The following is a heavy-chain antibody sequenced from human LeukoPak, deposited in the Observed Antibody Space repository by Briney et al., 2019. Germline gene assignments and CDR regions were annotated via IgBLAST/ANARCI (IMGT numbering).Heavy chain of an antibody. D-gene: IGHD1/OR15-1a*01. CDR1: GFTVSSNY. Sequence: GGSLRLSCAASGFTVSSNYMSWVRQAPGKGLEWVSVIYSGGSTYYADYVKGRFTISRDNSKNTLYLQMNRLRAEDTAVYYCARGWQLEQLHYWGEGTLVTVPS. J-gene: IGHJ4*02. CDR3: ARGWQLEQLHY. V-gene: IGHV3-66*01. CDR2: IYSGGST.